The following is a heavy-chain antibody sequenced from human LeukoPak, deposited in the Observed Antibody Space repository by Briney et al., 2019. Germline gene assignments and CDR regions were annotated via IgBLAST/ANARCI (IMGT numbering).Heavy chain of an antibody. Sequence: GGSLRLSCAASGFTFSSYGMHWVRQAPGKGLEWVAVIWYDGSNKYYADSVKGRFTISRDNSKNTLYLQMNSLRAEDTAVYYCARDSPDSSGYYFDYWGQGTLVTVSS. CDR1: GFTFSSYG. D-gene: IGHD3-22*01. V-gene: IGHV3-30*19. CDR2: IWYDGSNK. J-gene: IGHJ4*02. CDR3: ARDSPDSSGYYFDY.